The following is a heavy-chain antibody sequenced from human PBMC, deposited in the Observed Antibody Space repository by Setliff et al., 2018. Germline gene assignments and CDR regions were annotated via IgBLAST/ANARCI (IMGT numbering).Heavy chain of an antibody. CDR2: INPHGSEK. CDR1: GLSYINDW. CDR3: ARDQFRNSGGLYS. D-gene: IGHD1-7*01. Sequence: GSLRLSCTASGLSYINDWVSWVRQAPGKGLEWLASINPHGSEKYYADSVKGRFTISRDNSKNTLYLQMSSLRADDTAMYYCARDQFRNSGGLYSWGQGTLVTVSS. V-gene: IGHV3-7*01. J-gene: IGHJ5*02.